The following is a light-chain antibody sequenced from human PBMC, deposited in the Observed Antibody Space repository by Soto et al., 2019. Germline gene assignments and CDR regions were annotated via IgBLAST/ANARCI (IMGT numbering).Light chain of an antibody. CDR3: QSCDSSTQV. CDR1: SGSVASNY. Sequence: NFMLTQPHSVSESPGKTVMIFRTGSSGSVASNYVQWCQQRPGSVPTTVIYEDNQRPSGVPDRFSGSVDSSSNSASPTISALKTEDEADYYCQSCDSSTQVFGGGTKLTVL. CDR2: EDN. V-gene: IGLV6-57*02. J-gene: IGLJ2*01.